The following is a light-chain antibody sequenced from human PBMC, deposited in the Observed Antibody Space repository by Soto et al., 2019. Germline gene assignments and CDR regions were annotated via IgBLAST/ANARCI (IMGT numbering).Light chain of an antibody. Sequence: EIVLTQSPGTLSLSPGERATLSCRASQSLSTNSLAWYQQKPGQTPRLLIYAASTRDTDIPDRFNGSGSGTDFALTISRLEPEDFALYYCQQYDASSLTFGPGTKVDIK. V-gene: IGKV3-20*01. CDR2: AAS. J-gene: IGKJ3*01. CDR3: QQYDASSLT. CDR1: QSLSTNS.